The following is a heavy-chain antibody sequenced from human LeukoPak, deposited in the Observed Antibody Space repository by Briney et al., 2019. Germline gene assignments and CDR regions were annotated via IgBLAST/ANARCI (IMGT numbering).Heavy chain of an antibody. Sequence: GESLKISCKGSGYSFTSYWIGWVRQMPGKGLEWMGIIYPGDSDTRYSPSFQDQVTISADKSISTAYLQWSSLKASDTAMYYCARPITMVRGVTLPDAFDIWGQGTMVTVSS. CDR3: ARPITMVRGVTLPDAFDI. J-gene: IGHJ3*02. CDR2: IYPGDSDT. CDR1: GYSFTSYW. D-gene: IGHD3-10*01. V-gene: IGHV5-51*01.